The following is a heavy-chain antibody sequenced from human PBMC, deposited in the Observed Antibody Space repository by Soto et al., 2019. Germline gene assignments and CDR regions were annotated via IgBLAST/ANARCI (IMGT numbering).Heavy chain of an antibody. V-gene: IGHV1-69*01. CDR2: IITLFGTA. CDR3: AREVGYGDFSAALLD. J-gene: IGHJ4*02. D-gene: IGHD4-17*01. Sequence: VQLMQSGAEVKKPGSSVKVSCKASGGTFSSHSINWVRQAPGQGLEWMGWIITLFGTANYAQNFKGRVTITADQSTSTAYMELNSLRSDDTAVYFCAREVGYGDFSAALLDWGQGTLVTVSS. CDR1: GGTFSSHS.